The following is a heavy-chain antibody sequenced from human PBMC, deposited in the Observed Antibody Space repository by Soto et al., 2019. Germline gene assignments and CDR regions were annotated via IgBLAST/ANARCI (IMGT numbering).Heavy chain of an antibody. CDR2: FDPEDGET. D-gene: IGHD3-16*02. CDR3: ATLSKAHPPVYSFDY. Sequence: GSSVKVSCKVSGYTLTELSMHWVRQAPGKGLEWMGGFDPEDGETIYAQKFQGRVTMTEDTSTDTAYMELSSLRSEDTAVYYCATLSKAHPPVYSFDYWGQGALVTVSS. CDR1: GYTLTELS. V-gene: IGHV1-24*01. J-gene: IGHJ4*02.